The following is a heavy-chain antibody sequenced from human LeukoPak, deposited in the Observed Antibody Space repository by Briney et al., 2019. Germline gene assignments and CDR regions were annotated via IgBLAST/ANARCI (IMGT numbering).Heavy chain of an antibody. D-gene: IGHD6-6*01. CDR1: GFTFSSYA. J-gene: IGHJ3*02. CDR2: ISSNGGST. V-gene: IGHV3-64*01. CDR3: ARGTGIAARPKAFDI. Sequence: PGGSLRLSCAASGFTFSSYAMHWVRQAPGKGLEYVSAISSNGGSTYYANSVKGRFTISRDNSKNTLYLQMGSLRAEDMAVYYCARGTGIAARPKAFDIWGQGTMVTVSS.